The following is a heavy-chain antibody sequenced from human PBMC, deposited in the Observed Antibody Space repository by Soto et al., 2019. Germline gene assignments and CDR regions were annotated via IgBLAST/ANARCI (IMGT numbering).Heavy chain of an antibody. V-gene: IGHV3-66*01. J-gene: IGHJ6*02. CDR2: IYSGGST. D-gene: IGHD1-7*01. CDR3: ARDHRTTHGMDV. Sequence: EVQLVESGGGLVQPGGSLRLSCAASGFTVSSNYMSWVREAPGKGLEWVSVIYSGGSTYYADSVKGRFTISRDNSKHTLYLQMNSLRAEDTDVYYCARDHRTTHGMDVWGHRTSVTVSS. CDR1: GFTVSSNY.